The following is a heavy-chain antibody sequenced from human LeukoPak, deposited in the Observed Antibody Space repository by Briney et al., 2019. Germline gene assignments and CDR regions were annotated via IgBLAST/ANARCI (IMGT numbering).Heavy chain of an antibody. V-gene: IGHV1-2*02. CDR1: GYTFTGYY. D-gene: IGHD1-14*01. CDR3: ARDSTGSPAVYDY. J-gene: IGHJ4*02. Sequence: ASVKVSCKASGYTFTGYYIHWVRQAPGQGLEWMGWINPNSGGTNYAQKFQGRVTMTRDTSISTAYMELSRLRSDDTAVYYCARDSTGSPAVYDYWGQGTLVTVSS. CDR2: INPNSGGT.